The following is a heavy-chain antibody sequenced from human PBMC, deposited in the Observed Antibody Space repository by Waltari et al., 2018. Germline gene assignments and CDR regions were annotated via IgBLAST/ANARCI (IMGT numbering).Heavy chain of an antibody. Sequence: QVQLQESGPGLVKPSETLSLTCTFPGGSISSYYWRWIRRPAGKGLEWIGRIYHRGSTNYNPSLKSRVTMSVDTSKNQFALKLSSVTAADTAVYYCARDICGGDCYWAPGAFDIWGQGTMVTVSS. CDR1: GGSISSYY. CDR2: IYHRGST. V-gene: IGHV4-4*07. J-gene: IGHJ3*02. D-gene: IGHD2-21*01. CDR3: ARDICGGDCYWAPGAFDI.